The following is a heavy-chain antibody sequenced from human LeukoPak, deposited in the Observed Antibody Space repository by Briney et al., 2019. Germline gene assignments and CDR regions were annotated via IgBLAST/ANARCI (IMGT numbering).Heavy chain of an antibody. J-gene: IGHJ3*02. Sequence: GGSLRLSCAASGFTFDDYAMHWVRQAPGKGLEWVSGISWNSGSIGYADSVKGRFTISRDNAKNSLYLQMNSLRAEDTALYYCAKDRGRIPYSGSWFDAFDIWGQGTMVTVSS. CDR2: ISWNSGSI. CDR3: AKDRGRIPYSGSWFDAFDI. CDR1: GFTFDDYA. D-gene: IGHD6-13*01. V-gene: IGHV3-9*01.